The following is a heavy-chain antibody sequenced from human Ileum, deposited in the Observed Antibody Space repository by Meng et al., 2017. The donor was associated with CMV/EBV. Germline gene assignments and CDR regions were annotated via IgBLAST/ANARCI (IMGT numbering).Heavy chain of an antibody. V-gene: IGHV3-23*01. CDR1: GGTCSNAA. CDR3: AKDGWLRTPIISDY. Sequence: ASGGTCSNAAMSWVRQAQGKGMEWVATISGTGGSTFYTDSVRGRFTISRDNSKNTVYLEMNSLRAEDTALYYCAKDGWLRTPIISDYWGRGTLVTVSS. J-gene: IGHJ4*02. D-gene: IGHD2-15*01. CDR2: ISGTGGST.